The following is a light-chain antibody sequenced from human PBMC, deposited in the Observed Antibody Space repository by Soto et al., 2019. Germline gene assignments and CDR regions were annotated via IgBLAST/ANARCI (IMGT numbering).Light chain of an antibody. CDR2: GAS. J-gene: IGKJ5*01. V-gene: IGKV3-20*01. Sequence: IVLTQSPRALSLHLGERATLSCRASQSVSNNYLAWYQQKPGQAPRLLIYGASNRATGIPDRFSGSGSGTHFTLTISRLEPGDFAVYYCQHFGGTTFTFGQGTRLEIK. CDR1: QSVSNNY. CDR3: QHFGGTTFT.